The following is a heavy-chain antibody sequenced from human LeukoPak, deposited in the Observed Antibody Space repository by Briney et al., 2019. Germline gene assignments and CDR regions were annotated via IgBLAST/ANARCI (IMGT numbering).Heavy chain of an antibody. CDR3: ARACGYFDCFDAFDI. CDR1: GYTFTSYY. D-gene: IGHD3-9*01. J-gene: IGHJ3*02. V-gene: IGHV1-46*01. Sequence: ASVKVSCKASGYTFTSYYMHWVRQAPGQGLEWMGIINPSGGSTSYAQKFQGRVTMTRDTSISTAYMELSRLRSDDTAVYYCARACGYFDCFDAFDIWGQGTMVTVSS. CDR2: INPSGGST.